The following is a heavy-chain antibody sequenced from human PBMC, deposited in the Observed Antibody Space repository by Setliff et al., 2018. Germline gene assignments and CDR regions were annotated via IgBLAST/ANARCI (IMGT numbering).Heavy chain of an antibody. J-gene: IGHJ4*02. CDR1: GFTFDDYA. D-gene: IGHD3-10*01. Sequence: PGGSLRLSCAASGFTFDDYAMHWVRQAPGKGLEWVSLISWDGGSTYYADSVKGRFTISRDNSKNSLYLQMNSLRAEDTALYYCARGGGYGSGGSFHNAPFDYWGQGMLVTVSS. CDR3: ARGGGYGSGGSFHNAPFDY. CDR2: ISWDGGST. V-gene: IGHV3-43D*03.